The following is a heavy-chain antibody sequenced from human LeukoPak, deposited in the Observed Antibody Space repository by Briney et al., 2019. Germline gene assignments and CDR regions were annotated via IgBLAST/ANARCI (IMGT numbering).Heavy chain of an antibody. CDR3: ARDRARLPMIVVVTPDY. Sequence: ASVKVSCKASGYTFTSYGISWVRQAPGQGLEWMGWISAYNGNTNYAQKLQGRVTMTTDTSTSTAYMELRSLRSDDTAVYYCARDRARLPMIVVVTPDYWGQGTLVTVSS. V-gene: IGHV1-18*01. J-gene: IGHJ4*02. D-gene: IGHD3-22*01. CDR2: ISAYNGNT. CDR1: GYTFTSYG.